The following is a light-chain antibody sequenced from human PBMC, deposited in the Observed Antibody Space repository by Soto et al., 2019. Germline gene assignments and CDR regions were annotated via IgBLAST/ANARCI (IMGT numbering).Light chain of an antibody. J-gene: IGKJ1*01. CDR3: QQYNSFPT. V-gene: IGKV1-5*03. CDR2: NAS. CDR1: QSISSW. Sequence: DIQMTQSPSTLSASVGDRVTITCRASQSISSWLAWYQQKPGKAPNLLIYNASSVESGAPSRFCGGGSGTDSTLTISSLQHDDLATYYRQQYNSFPTFGQGTKVEI.